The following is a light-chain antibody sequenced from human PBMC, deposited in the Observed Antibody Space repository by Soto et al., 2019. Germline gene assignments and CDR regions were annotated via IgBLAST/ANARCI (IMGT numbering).Light chain of an antibody. CDR1: QGIRHY. CDR3: QNFDSAPQT. CDR2: EAS. J-gene: IGKJ1*01. Sequence: DIQMTQSPSSLSASVGDRVTITCRASQGIRHYLAWYQQKPGKVPKLLIYEASNLQSGVPSRFRGGGSGTEFTLTLSSLQPEDVATYYCQNFDSAPQTFGQGNKVEIK. V-gene: IGKV1-27*01.